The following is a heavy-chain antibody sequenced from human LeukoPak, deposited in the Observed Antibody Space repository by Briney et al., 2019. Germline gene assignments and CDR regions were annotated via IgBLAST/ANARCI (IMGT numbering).Heavy chain of an antibody. CDR1: GFTFSSYS. V-gene: IGHV3-48*04. J-gene: IGHJ4*02. Sequence: GGSLRLSCAASGFTFSSYSMNWVRQAPGKGLEWVSYISSSSSTIYYADSVKGRFTISRDNAKNSVYLQMNSLRAEDTAVYYCAREGPLYSSGWYGSFDYWGQGTLVTVSS. CDR2: ISSSSSTI. CDR3: AREGPLYSSGWYGSFDY. D-gene: IGHD6-19*01.